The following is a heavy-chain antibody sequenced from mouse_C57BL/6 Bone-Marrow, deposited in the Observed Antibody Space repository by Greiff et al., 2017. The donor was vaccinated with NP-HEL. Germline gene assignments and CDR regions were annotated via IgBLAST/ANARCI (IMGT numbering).Heavy chain of an antibody. CDR1: GYTFTSYW. Sequence: VQLQQPGAELVRPGSSVKLSCKASGYTFTSYWMHWVKQRPIQGLEWIGNIDPSDSETHYNQKFKDKATLTVDKSSSTAYMQLSSLTSEDSAVYYCARRGDYDSFAYWGQGTLVTVSA. V-gene: IGHV1-52*01. J-gene: IGHJ3*01. CDR3: ARRGDYDSFAY. D-gene: IGHD2-4*01. CDR2: IDPSDSET.